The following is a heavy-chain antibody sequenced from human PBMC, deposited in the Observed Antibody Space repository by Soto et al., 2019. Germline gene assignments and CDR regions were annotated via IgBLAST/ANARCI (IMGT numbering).Heavy chain of an antibody. CDR3: ARAVAYCGSDCTFDY. D-gene: IGHD2-21*02. J-gene: IGHJ4*02. Sequence: QVQLVQSGAEVKKPGSSAKVSCKASGGTFSSYAISWVRQAPGQGLEWMGDIIPSFGTANYAQKFQGRVTITADESTSTAYMELRSLRSEDTAVYYCARAVAYCGSDCTFDYWGQGTLVTVSS. V-gene: IGHV1-69*01. CDR2: IIPSFGTA. CDR1: GGTFSSYA.